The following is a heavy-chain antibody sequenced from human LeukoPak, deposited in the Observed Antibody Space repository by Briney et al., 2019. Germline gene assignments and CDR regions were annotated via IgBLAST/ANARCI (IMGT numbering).Heavy chain of an antibody. V-gene: IGHV3-7*01. Sequence: PGGSLRLSCAASGFTFSIYWMSWVRQAPGKGLEWVANIKQDGSEKYYVDSVKGRFTISRDNAKNSLYLQMNSLRAEDTAVYYCARDRLGGYYYDVDVWGKGTTVTVSS. D-gene: IGHD3-10*01. CDR1: GFTFSIYW. J-gene: IGHJ6*03. CDR2: IKQDGSEK. CDR3: ARDRLGGYYYDVDV.